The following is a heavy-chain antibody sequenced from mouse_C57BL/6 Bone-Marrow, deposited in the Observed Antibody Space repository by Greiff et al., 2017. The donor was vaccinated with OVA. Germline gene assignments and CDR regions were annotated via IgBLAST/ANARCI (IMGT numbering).Heavy chain of an antibody. V-gene: IGHV1-81*01. CDR2: IYPRSGNT. CDR3: AREGETAQATAWFAY. Sequence: QVQLQQSGAELARPGASVKLSCKASGYTFTSYGISWVKQRTGQGLEWIGEIYPRSGNTYYNEKFKGKATLTADKSSSTAYMELRSLTSEDSAVYFWAREGETAQATAWFAYWGQGTLVTVSA. D-gene: IGHD3-2*02. J-gene: IGHJ3*01. CDR1: GYTFTSYG.